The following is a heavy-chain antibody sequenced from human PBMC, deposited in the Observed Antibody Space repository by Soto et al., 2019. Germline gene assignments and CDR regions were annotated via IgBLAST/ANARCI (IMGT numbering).Heavy chain of an antibody. J-gene: IGHJ1*01. CDR2: IYPDDSDT. D-gene: IGHD6-13*01. CDR1: GYNFRIYW. V-gene: IGHV5-51*01. CDR3: ARLAGTNEYFQH. Sequence: EVQLVQSGAEVKKPGESLQISCEGSGYNFRIYWIAWVRQMPGQGLEWMGIIYPDDSDTRYSPSFQGQVTISVDESSSTAYLQWSSLKASDTAMYYCARLAGTNEYFQHWGQGTLVTVSS.